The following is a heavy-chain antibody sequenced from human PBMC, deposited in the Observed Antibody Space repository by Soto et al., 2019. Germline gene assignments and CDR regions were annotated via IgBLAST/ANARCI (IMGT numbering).Heavy chain of an antibody. J-gene: IGHJ4*02. CDR1: GFTFSSYG. V-gene: IGHV3-33*01. D-gene: IGHD3-22*01. CDR2: IWYDGSNK. CDR3: ARDWYYDSSGYYASYYFDY. Sequence: GGSLRLSCAASGFTFSSYGMHWVRQAPGKGLEWVAVIWYDGSNKYYADSVKGRFTISRDNSKNTLYLQMNSLRAEDTAVYYCARDWYYDSSGYYASYYFDYWGQGTLVTVPQ.